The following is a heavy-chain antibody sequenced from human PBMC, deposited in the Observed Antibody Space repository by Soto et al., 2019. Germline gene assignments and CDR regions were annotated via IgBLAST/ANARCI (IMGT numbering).Heavy chain of an antibody. CDR2: ISRSGDST. Sequence: PGGSLRLSCEASGFSLTSHAMSWVRQAPGMGLEWVSAISRSGDSTYYGASVKGRFIVSRDNSKTIVYLQMQKLRVEDTAVSSCARDTPRHDFWSGYSDSWRQGTLVTVSS. V-gene: IGHV3-23*01. CDR1: GFSLTSHA. J-gene: IGHJ4*02. CDR3: ARDTPRHDFWSGYSDS. D-gene: IGHD3-3*01.